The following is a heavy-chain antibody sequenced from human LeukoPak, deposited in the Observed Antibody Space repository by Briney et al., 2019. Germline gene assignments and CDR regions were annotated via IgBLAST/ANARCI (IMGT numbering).Heavy chain of an antibody. J-gene: IGHJ4*02. D-gene: IGHD3-22*01. CDR1: GFTFSSYG. V-gene: IGHV3-30*18. Sequence: GRPLRLSCAASGFTFSSYGMHWVRQAPGKGLEWVAVISYDGSNKYYADSVKGRFTISRDNSKNTLYLQMNSLRAEDTAVYYCAKGGSGYYVFDYWGQGTLVTVSS. CDR3: AKGGSGYYVFDY. CDR2: ISYDGSNK.